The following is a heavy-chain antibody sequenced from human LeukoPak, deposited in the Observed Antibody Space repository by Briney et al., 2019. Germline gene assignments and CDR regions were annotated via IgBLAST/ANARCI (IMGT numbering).Heavy chain of an antibody. V-gene: IGHV4-39*07. D-gene: IGHD6-19*01. CDR1: GGSISSSSHY. J-gene: IGHJ3*02. Sequence: SETLSLTCTVSGGSISSSSHYWGWIRQPPGKGLEWIGSIYYSGTAFYNPSLKSRVTISIDTSKTQFSLKLSSVTAADTAIYYCARDSSGWSHTDAFDIWGQGTKVTVSS. CDR3: ARDSSGWSHTDAFDI. CDR2: IYYSGTA.